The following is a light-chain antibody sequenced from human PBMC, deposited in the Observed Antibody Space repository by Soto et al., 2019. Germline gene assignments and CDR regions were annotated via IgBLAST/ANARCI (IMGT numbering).Light chain of an antibody. J-gene: IGLJ2*01. Sequence: QSVLTQPPSASGTPGQRVTISCSGSSSNIGSNFIYWYQQLPGTAPKLLIYRNNERPSGVPDRFSGSKSGTSASLAISGLRSEDEADYHCAAWDDSRSGVVFGGGTKVTVL. V-gene: IGLV1-47*01. CDR3: AAWDDSRSGVV. CDR2: RNN. CDR1: SSNIGSNF.